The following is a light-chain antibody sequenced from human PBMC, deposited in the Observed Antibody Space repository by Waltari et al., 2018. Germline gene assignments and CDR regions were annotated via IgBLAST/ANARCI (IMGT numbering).Light chain of an antibody. J-gene: IGKJ1*01. CDR1: QSVSSSY. V-gene: IGKV3-20*01. Sequence: EIVLTQSPGTLSLSPGERATLSCRASQSVSSSYLAWYQQKPGQAPRVLIHGASNRSTCIPARFSGSGSGTDFTLTISSLEPEDFAVYYCQQYGSSPWTFGQGTKVEIK. CDR3: QQYGSSPWT. CDR2: GAS.